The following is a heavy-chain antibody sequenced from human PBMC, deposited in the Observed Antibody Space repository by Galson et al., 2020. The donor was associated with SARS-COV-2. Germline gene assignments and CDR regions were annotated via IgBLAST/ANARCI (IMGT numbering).Heavy chain of an antibody. D-gene: IGHD2-15*01. CDR1: GFTFSDYY. J-gene: IGHJ5*02. V-gene: IGHV3-11*06. Sequence: GGSLRLSCAASGFTFSDYYMSWIRQAPGKGLEWVSYISSSSSYTNYADSVKGRFTISRDNAKNSLYLQMNSLRAEDTAVYYCARVWGYCSGGSCLEDNWFDPWGQGTLVTVST. CDR2: ISSSSSYT. CDR3: ARVWGYCSGGSCLEDNWFDP.